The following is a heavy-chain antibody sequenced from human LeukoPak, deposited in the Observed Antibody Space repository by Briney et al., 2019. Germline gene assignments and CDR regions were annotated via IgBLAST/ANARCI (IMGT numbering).Heavy chain of an antibody. V-gene: IGHV1-69*06. CDR3: AINQAGYCGGGSCYRHEFYYMDV. CDR1: GGTFSTYV. CDR2: IIPVFCTA. D-gene: IGHD2-15*01. J-gene: IGHJ6*03. Sequence: SVRVSCRASGGTFSTYVVSGVPQARGQGRECMGGIIPVFCTANYAENFQDRVTITADKSTSTAYMELRSLRSEDTAMYYCAINQAGYCGGGSCYRHEFYYMDVWGKGTSVTVSS.